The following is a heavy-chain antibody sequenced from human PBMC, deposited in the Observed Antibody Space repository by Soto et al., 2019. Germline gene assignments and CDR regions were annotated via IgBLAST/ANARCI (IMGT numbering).Heavy chain of an antibody. CDR1: GYSLSDLS. D-gene: IGHD2-2*01. V-gene: IGHV1-24*01. J-gene: IGHJ4*02. Sequence: GASVKVSCKVSGYSLSDLSIHWVRQAPGKGLEWMGGLDAEDSETIYAQKLQGRGTMTEDTSTDTAYMELSSLTSEDTAMYYCATLPRTIERTPAAIWSFDSWGQGTLVTVSS. CDR2: LDAEDSET. CDR3: ATLPRTIERTPAAIWSFDS.